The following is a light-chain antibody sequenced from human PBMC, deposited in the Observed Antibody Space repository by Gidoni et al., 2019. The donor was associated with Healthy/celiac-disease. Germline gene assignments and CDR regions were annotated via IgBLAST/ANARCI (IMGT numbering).Light chain of an antibody. J-gene: IGKJ1*01. CDR1: QSVLYSSNNKNY. V-gene: IGKV4-1*01. CDR3: QQYYSPWT. CDR2: WAS. Sequence: DIVMTQSTDSLAVSLGERATINCKSSQSVLYSSNNKNYLAWYQQKPGQPTKLLIYWASTRESGVPDRFSGSWSGTDFTLTISSLQAADVAVYYCQQYYSPWTFXXXTKVEIK.